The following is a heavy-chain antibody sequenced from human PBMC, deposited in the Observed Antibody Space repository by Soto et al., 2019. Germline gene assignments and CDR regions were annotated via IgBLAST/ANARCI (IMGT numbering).Heavy chain of an antibody. CDR3: ARHQSSLAIFGVVIFDY. Sequence: SETLSVTCTVAGGSISSYCWSWIRQPTGKGLEWIGYIYYSGSTNYNPSLKSRVTISVDTSKNQFSLKLSSVTAADTAVYYCARHQSSLAIFGVVIFDYWGQGTLVTVSS. V-gene: IGHV4-59*08. D-gene: IGHD3-3*01. CDR1: GGSISSYC. CDR2: IYYSGST. J-gene: IGHJ4*02.